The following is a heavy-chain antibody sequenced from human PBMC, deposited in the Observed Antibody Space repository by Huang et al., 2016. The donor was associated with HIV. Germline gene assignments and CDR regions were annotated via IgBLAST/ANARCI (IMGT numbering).Heavy chain of an antibody. CDR3: SGGKRY. Sequence: QMQLVQSGAEVKKPGASVKVSCKGSGYSFTRSYIHWVRQAPGQGREWVGIVNPSGGSPSFAEKFQGRTTLTRDTSTNEVYMELRSLRSEDTAVYYCSGGKRYWGQGTLVTVSS. J-gene: IGHJ4*02. V-gene: IGHV1-46*01. D-gene: IGHD3-16*01. CDR1: GYSFTRSY. CDR2: VNPSGGSP.